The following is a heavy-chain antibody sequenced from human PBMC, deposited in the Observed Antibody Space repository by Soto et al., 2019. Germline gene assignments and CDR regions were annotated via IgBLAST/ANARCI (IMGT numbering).Heavy chain of an antibody. CDR3: AKLSRNSKNWFDP. V-gene: IGHV3-23*01. D-gene: IGHD6-13*01. Sequence: EVQLLESGGGLVQPGGSLRLSCAVSRFTFSSYSFSWVRQPPGKGREWIARISVSGGSTHYADSVKGRFTVSRDNSKNTLYLQMNNLRAEDTAVYYCAKLSRNSKNWFDPWGQGTLVTVSS. J-gene: IGHJ5*02. CDR2: ISVSGGST. CDR1: RFTFSSYS.